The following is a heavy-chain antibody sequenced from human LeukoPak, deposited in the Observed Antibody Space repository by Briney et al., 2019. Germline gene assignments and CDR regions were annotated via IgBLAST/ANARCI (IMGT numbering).Heavy chain of an antibody. CDR3: ARYHQPSGPNWLDR. Sequence: SETLSLTCTVSGGSISTYFWTWIRQFPGKGLEWIGYIYYTGTTSYNPSLKSRVTISVDTSKNQFSLSLSSVTAADTAVYYCARYHQPSGPNWLDRWGQGTLVTVSS. J-gene: IGHJ5*02. D-gene: IGHD2-15*01. CDR2: IYYTGTT. CDR1: GGSISTYF. V-gene: IGHV4-59*01.